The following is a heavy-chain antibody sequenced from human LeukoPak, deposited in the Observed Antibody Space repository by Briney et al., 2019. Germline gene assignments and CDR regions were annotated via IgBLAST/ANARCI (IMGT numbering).Heavy chain of an antibody. J-gene: IGHJ4*02. Sequence: GGSLRLSCAASGFIFNTYVMHWVRQAPGKGLEWLAFIRYDGSNKNYADSVKGRFTISRDNAKNSLYLQMNSLRAEDTAVYYCARHKAPRTTVTTEFDYWGQGTLVTVSS. CDR1: GFIFNTYV. D-gene: IGHD4-11*01. V-gene: IGHV3-30*02. CDR2: IRYDGSNK. CDR3: ARHKAPRTTVTTEFDY.